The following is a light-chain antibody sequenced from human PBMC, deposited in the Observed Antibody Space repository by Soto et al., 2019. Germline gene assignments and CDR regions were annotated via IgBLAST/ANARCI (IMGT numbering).Light chain of an antibody. CDR3: QHYTIWPWT. CDR1: QSISSD. V-gene: IGKV3-15*01. Sequence: EIVMTQSPATLSVSPGERATLSCRASQSISSDLAWYQQKPGQAPRLLIYGASTRATGIPARFSGSGSGTEFTLTISSLQSEDFAVYYCQHYTIWPWTFGQGTKVEIK. J-gene: IGKJ1*01. CDR2: GAS.